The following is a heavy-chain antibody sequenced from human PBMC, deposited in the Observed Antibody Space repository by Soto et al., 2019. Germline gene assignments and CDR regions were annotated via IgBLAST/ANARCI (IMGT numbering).Heavy chain of an antibody. J-gene: IGHJ3*02. CDR2: IIPILGIA. CDR3: ARTGPTLGYCSGGSCYGPDAFDI. Sequence: ASVKVSCKASGGTFSSYTISWVRQAPGQGLEWMGRIIPILGIANYAQKFQGRVTITADKSTSTAYMELSSLRSEDTAVYYCARTGPTLGYCSGGSCYGPDAFDIWGQGTMVTVSS. CDR1: GGTFSSYT. D-gene: IGHD2-15*01. V-gene: IGHV1-69*02.